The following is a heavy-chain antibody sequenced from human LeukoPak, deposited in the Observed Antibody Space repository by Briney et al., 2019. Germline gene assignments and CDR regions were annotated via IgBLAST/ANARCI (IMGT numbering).Heavy chain of an antibody. J-gene: IGHJ4*02. D-gene: IGHD3-22*01. V-gene: IGHV3-48*04. CDR2: ISSSGSTI. CDR3: ASYYESSGFLRNFDY. Sequence: GGSLRLSCAASGFTFSSYGMHWVRQAPGKGLEWVSYISSSGSTIYYADSVKGRFTISRDNAQNSLYLQMNSLRAEDTAVYYCASYYESSGFLRNFDYWGQGTLVTVSS. CDR1: GFTFSSYG.